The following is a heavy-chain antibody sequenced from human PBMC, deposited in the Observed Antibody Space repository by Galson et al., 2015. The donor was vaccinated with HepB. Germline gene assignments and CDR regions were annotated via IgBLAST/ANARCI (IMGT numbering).Heavy chain of an antibody. J-gene: IGHJ4*02. D-gene: IGHD5-12*01. CDR2: FDPDDGET. CDR3: ARDSHSGYDSDFDY. Sequence: SVKVSCKVSGYTLTELSMHWVRQAPGKGLEWMGGFDPDDGETIYAQKFQGRVTMTEDTSTDTAYMELSSLRSEDTAVYYCARDSHSGYDSDFDYWGQGTLVTVSS. V-gene: IGHV1-24*01. CDR1: GYTLTELS.